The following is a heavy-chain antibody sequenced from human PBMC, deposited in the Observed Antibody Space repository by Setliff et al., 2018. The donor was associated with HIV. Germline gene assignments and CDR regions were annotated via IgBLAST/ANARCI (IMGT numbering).Heavy chain of an antibody. CDR1: GDSINNNNYY. CDR3: ARQSYYVTGSFYTDVFDL. D-gene: IGHD3-10*01. Sequence: NPSETLSLTCSVSGDSINNNNYYWGWIRQPPGKGLEWIASVFYTGSTYYRPSLKSRVTLSVELSKNHFSLELTSVTAADTAVYYCARQSYYVTGSFYTDVFDLWGQGTVVTVSS. CDR2: VFYTGST. V-gene: IGHV4-39*01. J-gene: IGHJ3*01.